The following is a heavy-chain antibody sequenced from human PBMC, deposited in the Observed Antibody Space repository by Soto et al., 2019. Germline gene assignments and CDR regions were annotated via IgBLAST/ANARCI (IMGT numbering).Heavy chain of an antibody. D-gene: IGHD2-15*01. Sequence: PEETLSLACTVAGGSISSYYWSWIRQPPGKGLEWIGYIYYSGSTNYNPSLKSRVTISVDTSKNQFSLKLSSVTAADTAVYYCARRYGGNFDYWGQGILVTV. J-gene: IGHJ4*02. CDR1: GGSISSYY. CDR3: ARRYGGNFDY. V-gene: IGHV4-59*01. CDR2: IYYSGST.